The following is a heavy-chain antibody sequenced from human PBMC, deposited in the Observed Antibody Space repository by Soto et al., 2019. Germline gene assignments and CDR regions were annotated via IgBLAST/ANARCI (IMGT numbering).Heavy chain of an antibody. V-gene: IGHV3-23*01. D-gene: IGHD6-13*01. Sequence: LRLSCAASGFTFSSYAMSWVRQAPGKGLEWVSAISGSGGSTYYADSVKGRFTISRDNSKNTLYLQMNSLRAEDTAVYYCAKDAPYIAAAGTAVVYYYYGMDVWGQGTTVTVSS. J-gene: IGHJ6*02. CDR3: AKDAPYIAAAGTAVVYYYYGMDV. CDR2: ISGSGGST. CDR1: GFTFSSYA.